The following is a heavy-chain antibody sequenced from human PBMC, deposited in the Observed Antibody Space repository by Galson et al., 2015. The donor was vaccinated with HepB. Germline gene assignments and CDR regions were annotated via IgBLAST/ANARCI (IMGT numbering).Heavy chain of an antibody. J-gene: IGHJ6*02. Sequence: ETLSLTCSVYGGSFTSYYWSWIRQPPGKGLEWIGEINHSGITNYNPSLKSRVTISVDTSKNQFSLKLSSVTAADTAVYYCARGANDYYGMDVWGQGTTVTVSS. V-gene: IGHV4-34*01. CDR1: GGSFTSYY. CDR3: ARGANDYYGMDV. CDR2: INHSGIT.